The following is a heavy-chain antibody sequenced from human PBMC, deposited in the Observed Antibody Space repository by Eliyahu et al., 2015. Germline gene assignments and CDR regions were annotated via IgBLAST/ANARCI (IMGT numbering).Heavy chain of an antibody. V-gene: IGHV4-34*02. D-gene: IGHD3/OR15-3a*01. CDR2: XQSPGRT. Sequence: QVELKQWGAGLLRLSETXSLICGVXXXSWTXXRXSPAKGLEWNGXXQSPGRTASKALTAYNPSLGSRLTMSIDTSRNHFSLNLKSLTVADTGIYFCVRGREADSWGQGTQVSISP. CDR3: VRGREADS. J-gene: IGHJ1*01. CDR1: XXS.